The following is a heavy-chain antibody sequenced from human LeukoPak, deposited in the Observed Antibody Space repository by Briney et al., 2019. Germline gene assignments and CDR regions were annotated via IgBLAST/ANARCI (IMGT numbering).Heavy chain of an antibody. CDR3: ARGRSGGSYAFDI. Sequence: SETLSLTCTVSGGSISSYYWSWIRQPPGKGLEWIGYIYYSGSTNYNPSLKSRVTISVDTSENQFSLKLSSVTAADTAVYYCARGRSGGSYAFDIWGQGTMVTVSS. J-gene: IGHJ3*02. V-gene: IGHV4-59*01. D-gene: IGHD2-15*01. CDR1: GGSISSYY. CDR2: IYYSGST.